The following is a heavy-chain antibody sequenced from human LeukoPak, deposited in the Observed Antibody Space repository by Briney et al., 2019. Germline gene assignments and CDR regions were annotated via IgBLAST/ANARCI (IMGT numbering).Heavy chain of an antibody. CDR1: GFTVSSNY. D-gene: IGHD3-22*01. V-gene: IGHV3-66*01. CDR3: ARGLFSYYYDSSGYYYIDY. Sequence: GGPLRLSCAASGFTVSSNYMSWVRQAPGKGLEWVSVIYSGGSTYYADSVKGRFTISRDNAKNSLYLQMNSLRAEDTAVYYCARGLFSYYYDSSGYYYIDYWGQGTLVTVSS. CDR2: IYSGGST. J-gene: IGHJ4*02.